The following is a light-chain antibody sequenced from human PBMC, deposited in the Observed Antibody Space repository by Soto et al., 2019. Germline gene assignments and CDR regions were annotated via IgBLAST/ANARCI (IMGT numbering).Light chain of an antibody. V-gene: IGLV3-1*01. CDR3: QAWDSGTAS. J-gene: IGLJ2*01. CDR1: KLGDKY. Sequence: SYELTQPPSVSVSPGQTAIITCSGHKLGDKYACWYQQKPGQSPVLVIYQNNKRPSGIPDRFSGSNSGNTATLTISGTQAMDEADYYCQAWDSGTASFGGGTKVTVL. CDR2: QNN.